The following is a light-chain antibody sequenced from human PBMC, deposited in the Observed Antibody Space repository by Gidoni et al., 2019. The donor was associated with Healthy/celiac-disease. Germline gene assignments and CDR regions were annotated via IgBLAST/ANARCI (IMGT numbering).Light chain of an antibody. Sequence: EIVSTQSPATLSLSPWERATLSCRASQSVSSYLAWYQQKPGQAPRRLIYDASNRATGIPARFSGSGSGTDFTLTISSLEPEDFAVYYCQQRSNWPPMYTFGQGTKLEIK. CDR3: QQRSNWPPMYT. J-gene: IGKJ2*01. CDR1: QSVSSY. V-gene: IGKV3-11*01. CDR2: DAS.